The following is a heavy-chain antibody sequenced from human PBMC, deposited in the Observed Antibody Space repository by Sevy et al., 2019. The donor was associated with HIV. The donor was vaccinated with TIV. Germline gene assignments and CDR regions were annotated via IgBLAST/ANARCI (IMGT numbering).Heavy chain of an antibody. CDR1: GFTFSSYA. D-gene: IGHD2-2*01. CDR3: AKVDVVVPVADYGLDV. V-gene: IGHV3-23*01. CDR2: ISGSGGDT. J-gene: IGHJ6*02. Sequence: GGSLRLSCAASGFTFSSYAMCWVRQAPGKGLEWVSGISGSGGDTYYADFVKGRFTISRDSSKNTLHLQMNSLRAEETAVYYCAKVDVVVPVADYGLDVWGQGTTVTVSS.